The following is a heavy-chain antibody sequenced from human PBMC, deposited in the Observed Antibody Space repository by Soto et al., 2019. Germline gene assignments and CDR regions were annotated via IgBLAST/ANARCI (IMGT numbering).Heavy chain of an antibody. CDR3: ARKGYSYGWDFEY. Sequence: EVQLVESGGGLVQPGGSLRLSCAASGFIVSSSYMSWVRQAPGKGLGWVSIIYSGGSTYYADSVKGRFTISRDNSKNTLYLQMNSLRAEDTAVYYCARKGYSYGWDFEYWGQGTLVTVSS. CDR1: GFIVSSSY. V-gene: IGHV3-53*04. CDR2: IYSGGST. D-gene: IGHD5-18*01. J-gene: IGHJ4*02.